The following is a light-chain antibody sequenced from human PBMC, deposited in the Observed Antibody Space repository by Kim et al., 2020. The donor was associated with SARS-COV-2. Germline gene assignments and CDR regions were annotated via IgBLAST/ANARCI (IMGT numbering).Light chain of an antibody. CDR3: QRHSNDPYT. CDR2: DAS. V-gene: IGKV3-11*01. Sequence: DIVLTQSPATLSLSPGERVTLSCRASQSVSSYLAWYQQKPGQAPRLLIYDASNRATGIPARFSGSGSGTDFTLTISSLEPDDFAVDYCQRHSNDPYTFGEGTKVDIK. J-gene: IGKJ4*01. CDR1: QSVSSY.